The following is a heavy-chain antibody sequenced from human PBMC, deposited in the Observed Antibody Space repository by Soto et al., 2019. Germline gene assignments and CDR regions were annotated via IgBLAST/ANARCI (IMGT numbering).Heavy chain of an antibody. CDR2: IYHSGST. CDR3: ARGAATVTPGWFDP. D-gene: IGHD4-17*01. V-gene: IGHV4-38-2*01. CDR1: GYSISSGYY. J-gene: IGHJ5*02. Sequence: PSETLSLTCAVSGYSISSGYYWGWIRQTPGKGLEWIASIYHSGSTSYNPPLKSRVTISVDTSKNQFSLKLTSVTAADTAVYYCARGAATVTPGWFDPWGQGIMVTVSS.